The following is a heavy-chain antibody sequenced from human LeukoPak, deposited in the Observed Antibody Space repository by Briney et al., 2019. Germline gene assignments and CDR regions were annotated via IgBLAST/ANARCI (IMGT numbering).Heavy chain of an antibody. D-gene: IGHD2-2*01. V-gene: IGHV1-69*01. Sequence: SVKVSCKASGGTFSSYAISWVRQAPGQGLEWMGVIIPIFGTANYAQKFQGRVTITADESTSTAYMELSSLRSEDTAVYYCARETLLVPAAISYFDYWGQRTLVTVSS. CDR2: IIPIFGTA. CDR1: GGTFSSYA. CDR3: ARETLLVPAAISYFDY. J-gene: IGHJ4*02.